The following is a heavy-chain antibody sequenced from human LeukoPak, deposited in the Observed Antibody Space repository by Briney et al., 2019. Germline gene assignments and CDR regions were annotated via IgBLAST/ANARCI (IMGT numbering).Heavy chain of an antibody. V-gene: IGHV3-66*01. D-gene: IGHD3-10*01. CDR2: SYSGGST. CDR1: GFTVSSNY. Sequence: GGSLRLSCAASGFTVSSNYMNWVRQAQGKGLEWVSVSYSGGSTYFSDSVTGRFTLSRDNSKTTLYLQMNSLRAEDTAVYYCARDKAGAGFGDAFDIWGQGTMVTVSS. J-gene: IGHJ3*02. CDR3: ARDKAGAGFGDAFDI.